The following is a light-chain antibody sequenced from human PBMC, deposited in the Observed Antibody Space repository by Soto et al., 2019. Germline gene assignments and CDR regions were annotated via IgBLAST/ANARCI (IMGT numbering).Light chain of an antibody. Sequence: EIVLTQSPSTLSLSPGERATLSCRASQSVITYLAWYQQKPGQAPRLLIYDASNRATGIPARFSGSGSGTDFTLTISSLEPEDSAVYYCHQRYNWPPITFGQGTRLEIK. CDR3: HQRYNWPPIT. V-gene: IGKV3-11*01. CDR2: DAS. CDR1: QSVITY. J-gene: IGKJ5*01.